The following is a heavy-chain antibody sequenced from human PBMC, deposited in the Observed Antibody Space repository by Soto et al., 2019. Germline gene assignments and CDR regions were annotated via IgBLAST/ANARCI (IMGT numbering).Heavy chain of an antibody. CDR2: TYYRSKWYN. J-gene: IGHJ6*02. CDR1: GDSVSSNSAA. Sequence: SQTLSLTCAISGDSVSSNSAAWNWIRQSPSRGLEWLGRTYYRSKWYNDYAVSVKSRITINPDTSKNQFSLKLSSVTAADTAVYYCARALYSSFPRYYYYGMDVWGQGTTVTVSS. V-gene: IGHV6-1*01. D-gene: IGHD4-4*01. CDR3: ARALYSSFPRYYYYGMDV.